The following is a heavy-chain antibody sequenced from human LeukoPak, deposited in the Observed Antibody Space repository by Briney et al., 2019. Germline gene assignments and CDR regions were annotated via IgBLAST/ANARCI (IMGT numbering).Heavy chain of an antibody. CDR1: GGSISSTSYY. CDR2: IYYSGDT. CDR3: ARLDCLNGVCHWSDD. D-gene: IGHD2-8*01. J-gene: IGHJ4*02. V-gene: IGHV4-39*01. Sequence: SETLSLTCTVSGGSISSTSYYWGWIRQPPGKGLEWIGSIYYSGDTYYNPSLKSRVTISVDTSKNQFSLTLSSVTAADTTVYYCARLDCLNGVCHWSDDWGQGILVTVSS.